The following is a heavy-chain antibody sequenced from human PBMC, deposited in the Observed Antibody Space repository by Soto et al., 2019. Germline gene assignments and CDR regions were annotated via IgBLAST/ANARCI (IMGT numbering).Heavy chain of an antibody. CDR1: GGTFSSYA. CDR3: ARELAGYYGSGSYSSFDY. V-gene: IGHV1-69*13. Sequence: SVKVSCKASGGTFSSYAISWVRQAPGQGLEWMGGIIPIFGTANYAQKFQGRVTITADESTSTAYMELSSLRSEDTAVYYCARELAGYYGSGSYSSFDYWGHGTLVTVSS. J-gene: IGHJ4*01. D-gene: IGHD3-10*01. CDR2: IIPIFGTA.